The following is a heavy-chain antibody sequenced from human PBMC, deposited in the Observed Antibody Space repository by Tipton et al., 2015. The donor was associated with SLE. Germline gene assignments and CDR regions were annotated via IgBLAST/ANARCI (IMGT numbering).Heavy chain of an antibody. CDR1: GGSINIKNW. Sequence: SLRLSCAVSGGSINIKNWWAWVRQPPGKGLEWIGEIYHSGSTNYNPSLKSRVTISVDTSKSQFSLKLNSVTAADTAVYFCASFGFNSVAAVYYFDYWGQGTLVTVSS. CDR2: IYHSGST. J-gene: IGHJ4*02. CDR3: ASFGFNSVAAVYYFDY. D-gene: IGHD6-19*01. V-gene: IGHV4-4*01.